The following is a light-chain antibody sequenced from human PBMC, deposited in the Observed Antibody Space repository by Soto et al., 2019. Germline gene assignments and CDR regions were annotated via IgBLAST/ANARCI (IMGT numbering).Light chain of an antibody. CDR2: GNS. CDR1: RSNIGAGYD. CDR3: QSYDSSHVV. V-gene: IGLV1-40*01. J-gene: IGLJ2*01. Sequence: QSVLTQPPSVSGAPGQRVTISCTGSRSNIGAGYDVHWYQQLPGTAPKLLIYGNSNRPSGVPDRFSGSKSGTSASLAITGLQAEDEADYYCQSYDSSHVVFGGGTKVTVL.